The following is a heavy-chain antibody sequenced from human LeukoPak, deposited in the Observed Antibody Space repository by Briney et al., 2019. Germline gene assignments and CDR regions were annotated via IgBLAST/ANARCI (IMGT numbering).Heavy chain of an antibody. D-gene: IGHD3-22*01. J-gene: IGHJ5*02. Sequence: PGGSIRLSCAASGFPFSRYAMSWVRQAPGKGLEWVSAISGSGGSTYYADSVKGRFTISRDNSKNTLYLQMNSLRAEDTAVYYCAKDPPAYYDSSANWFDPWGQGTLATVSS. CDR2: ISGSGGST. CDR1: GFPFSRYA. V-gene: IGHV3-23*01. CDR3: AKDPPAYYDSSANWFDP.